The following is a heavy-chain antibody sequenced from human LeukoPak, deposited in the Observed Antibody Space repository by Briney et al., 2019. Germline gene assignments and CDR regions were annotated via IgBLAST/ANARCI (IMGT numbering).Heavy chain of an antibody. J-gene: IGHJ4*02. D-gene: IGHD3-16*01. CDR3: ARGRFGDFI. CDR1: GFTFSSYW. Sequence: GGSLRLSCAVSGFTFSSYWMHWVRHAPGKGLVWVSRINIDGSSTTYADSVKGRFTISRDNAKNTLFLQMNSLRAEDTAVYYCARGRFGDFIWGQGTLVTVSS. V-gene: IGHV3-74*01. CDR2: INIDGSST.